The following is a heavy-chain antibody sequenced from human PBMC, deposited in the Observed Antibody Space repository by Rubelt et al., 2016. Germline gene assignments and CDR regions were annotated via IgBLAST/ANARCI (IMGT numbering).Heavy chain of an antibody. V-gene: IGHV4-4*02. Sequence: QVQLQESGPGLVKPSGTLSLTCAVSGVSISSTNWWSWVRQPPGKGLAWIGEISQSGALNYNPSLKGRVTKTIDKSKNQFSLELTSMTAADTAIYYCASSAIFGSPCLTYWGQGSLVTVSS. D-gene: IGHD3-3*01. CDR1: GVSISSTNW. CDR2: ISQSGAL. CDR3: ASSAIFGSPCLTY. J-gene: IGHJ4*02.